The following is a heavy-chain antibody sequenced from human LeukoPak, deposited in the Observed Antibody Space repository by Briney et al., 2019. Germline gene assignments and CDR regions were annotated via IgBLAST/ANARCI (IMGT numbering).Heavy chain of an antibody. J-gene: IGHJ3*02. CDR3: AKFISNGFDI. CDR1: GSTFSSYA. CDR2: ISGSGGNT. Sequence: GGSLRLSCAASGSTFSSYAMSWVRQAPGKGLEWVSSISGSGGNTYYADSVKGRFTISRDNSKNTLYLQMNSLRAEDTAVYYCAKFISNGFDIWGQGTMVTVSS. V-gene: IGHV3-23*01. D-gene: IGHD3-10*01.